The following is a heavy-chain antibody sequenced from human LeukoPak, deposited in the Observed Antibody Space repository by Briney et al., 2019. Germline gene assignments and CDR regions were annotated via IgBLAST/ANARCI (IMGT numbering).Heavy chain of an antibody. V-gene: IGHV3-23*01. CDR1: GFTFSSYA. Sequence: PGGSLRLSCAASGFTFSSYAMSWVRQAPGKGLEWVSAISGSGGSTYYADSVKGRFTISRDNSKNTLYLQMNSLRAEDTAVYYCAKAVQDIVVVPADLYNWFDPWGQGTLVTVSS. J-gene: IGHJ5*02. CDR3: AKAVQDIVVVPADLYNWFDP. D-gene: IGHD2-2*01. CDR2: ISGSGGST.